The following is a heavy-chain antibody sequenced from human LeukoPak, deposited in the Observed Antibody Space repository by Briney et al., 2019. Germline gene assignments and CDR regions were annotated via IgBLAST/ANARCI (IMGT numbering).Heavy chain of an antibody. CDR2: IYYSGST. V-gene: IGHV4-59*01. CDR1: GGSISSYY. CDR3: ALLFGELPFDY. D-gene: IGHD3-10*02. Sequence: SETLSLTCTVSGGSISSYYWSWIRQPPGKGLEWIGYIYYSGSTNYNPSLKSRVTISVDTFKNQFSLKLSSVTAADTAVYYCALLFGELPFDYWGQGTLVTVSS. J-gene: IGHJ4*02.